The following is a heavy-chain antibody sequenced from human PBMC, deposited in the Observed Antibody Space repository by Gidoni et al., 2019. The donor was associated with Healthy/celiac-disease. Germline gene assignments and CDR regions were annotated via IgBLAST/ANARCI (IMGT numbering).Heavy chain of an antibody. J-gene: IGHJ5*02. CDR3: ARDTDYDMRKYNWFDP. Sequence: QVQLVQSGAEVTKPGSSVKVSCKASGATLSSYAISWVRQAPGQGLEWMGGIIPIFGTANYAQKFQGRVTITADESTSTAYMELSSLRSEDTAVYYCARDTDYDMRKYNWFDPWGQGTLVTVSS. CDR2: IIPIFGTA. V-gene: IGHV1-69*01. D-gene: IGHD3-9*01. CDR1: GATLSSYA.